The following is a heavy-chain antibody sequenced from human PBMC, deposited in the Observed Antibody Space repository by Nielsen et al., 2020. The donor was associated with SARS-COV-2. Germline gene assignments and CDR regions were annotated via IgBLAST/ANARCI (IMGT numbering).Heavy chain of an antibody. CDR3: ARDDDNWEALAY. CDR1: GGSITTYY. CDR2: INYSGNT. Sequence: SETLSLTCAVSGGSITTYYWHWVRQSPGKGLEWIGYINYSGNTNYNPSLKSRVTISVDTSKNQFSLKLSSVTAADTAVYYCARDDDNWEALAYWGQGTLVTVSS. D-gene: IGHD1-1*01. V-gene: IGHV4-59*13. J-gene: IGHJ4*02.